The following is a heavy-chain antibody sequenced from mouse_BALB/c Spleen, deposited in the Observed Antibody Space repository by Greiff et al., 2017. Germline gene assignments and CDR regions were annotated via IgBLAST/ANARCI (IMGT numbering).Heavy chain of an antibody. D-gene: IGHD1-1*01. CDR1: GFNIKDYY. J-gene: IGHJ2*01. CDR3: NAYYPFDY. Sequence: EVQLQQSGAELVRSGASVKLSCTASGFNIKDYYMHWVKQRPEQGLEWIGWIDPENGDTEYAPKFQGKATMTADTSSNTAYLQLSSLTSEDTAVYYCNAYYPFDYWGQGTTLTVSA. V-gene: IGHV14-4*02. CDR2: IDPENGDT.